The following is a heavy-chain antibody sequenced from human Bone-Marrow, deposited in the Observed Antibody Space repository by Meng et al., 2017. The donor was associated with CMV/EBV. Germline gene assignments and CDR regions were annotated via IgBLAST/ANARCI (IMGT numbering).Heavy chain of an antibody. V-gene: IGHV3-7*01. CDR3: TRDDRWALDF. CDR1: GFTFSTYW. D-gene: IGHD1-26*01. CDR2: IKQDGSKK. J-gene: IGHJ4*02. Sequence: GGSLRLSCAASGFTFSTYWMSWARQAPGKGLEWVANIKQDGSKKYYVDSVRGRFTISRDNAGNSLYLEMNSLRVEDMAVYYCTRDDRWALDFWGQGTLVTVSS.